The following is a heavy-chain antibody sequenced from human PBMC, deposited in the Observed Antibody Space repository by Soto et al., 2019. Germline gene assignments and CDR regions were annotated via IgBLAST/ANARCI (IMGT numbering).Heavy chain of an antibody. CDR3: ARHTPAISISDH. J-gene: IGHJ4*02. CDR1: GGSISSSGYY. CDR2: IYYNGST. Sequence: SETLCLTWTVSGGSISSSGYYWGWIRQPPGKGLEWIGSIYYNGSTYYNPSLKSRVTISVDTSKNQFSLKLSSVTAADTAVYYCARHTPAISISDHWGQGTLVT. D-gene: IGHD2-15*01. V-gene: IGHV4-39*01.